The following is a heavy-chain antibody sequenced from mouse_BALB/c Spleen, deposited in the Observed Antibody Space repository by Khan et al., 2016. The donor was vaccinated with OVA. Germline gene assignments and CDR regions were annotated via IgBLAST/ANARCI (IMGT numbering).Heavy chain of an antibody. V-gene: IGHV1-18*01. D-gene: IGHD1-1*01. CDR3: TRGSHGSPFDY. Sequence: EVQLQQSGPELVKPGASVKISCKASGYTFTDYNMDWVKQSHGKSLEWIGYITPNNGGTIYNQKFKGKATLTVDKSSSTAYMELRSLTSEDTAVDYCTRGSHGSPFDYWGQGTTLTVSA. CDR2: ITPNNGGT. J-gene: IGHJ2*01. CDR1: GYTFTDYN.